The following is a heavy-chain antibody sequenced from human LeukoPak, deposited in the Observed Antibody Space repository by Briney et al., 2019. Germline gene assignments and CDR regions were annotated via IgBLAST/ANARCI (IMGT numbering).Heavy chain of an antibody. CDR2: IRGDDYST. V-gene: IGHV3-23*01. CDR1: GFTFRSSA. CDR3: ASRPNHTWSGPLDF. Sequence: PGGSLTLSCAAPGFTFRSSAMSWVRLTAGKGMEWVSLIRGDDYSTYYADSVKVRFTISRDNSKNTMYLQMSSLRAEDTAIYYCASRPNHTWSGPLDFWGQGTPVTVSP. J-gene: IGHJ4*02. D-gene: IGHD1-14*01.